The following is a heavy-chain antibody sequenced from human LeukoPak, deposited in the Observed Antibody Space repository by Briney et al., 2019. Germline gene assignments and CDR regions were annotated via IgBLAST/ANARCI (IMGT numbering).Heavy chain of an antibody. Sequence: PSETLSLTCAVSGGSISGYYWGWIRQPAGKRLEWIGRIYSTGSTNYNPSLESQVTMSVDASKKQFSLKLSSVTAADTAVYYCARAVYNSGWYRVDYWGQGTLVTVSS. V-gene: IGHV4-4*07. D-gene: IGHD6-19*01. J-gene: IGHJ4*02. CDR2: IYSTGST. CDR3: ARAVYNSGWYRVDY. CDR1: GGSISGYY.